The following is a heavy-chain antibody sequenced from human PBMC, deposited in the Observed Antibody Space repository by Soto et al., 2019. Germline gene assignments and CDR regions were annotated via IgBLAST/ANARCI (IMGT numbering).Heavy chain of an antibody. V-gene: IGHV4-30-4*08. CDR3: ARARIAAAGTEFDY. J-gene: IGHJ4*02. D-gene: IGHD6-13*01. CDR2: IYYSGST. Sequence: SETLSLTCTVSGGSISSSNFFWGWIRQPPGKGLEWIGYIYYSGSTYYNPSLKSRVTISVDTSKNQFSLKLSSVTAADTAVYYCARARIAAAGTEFDYWGQGTLVTVSS. CDR1: GGSISSSNFF.